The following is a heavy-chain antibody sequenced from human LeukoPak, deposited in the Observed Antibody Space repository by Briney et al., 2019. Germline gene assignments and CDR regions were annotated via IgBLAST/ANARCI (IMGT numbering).Heavy chain of an antibody. CDR3: AREKGSSWFNYYFDY. V-gene: IGHV3-21*01. D-gene: IGHD6-13*01. Sequence: PGGSLRLSCAASGFTFSSYSMNWVHQAPGKGLEWVSSISSSSSYIYYADSAKGRFTISRDNAKNSLYLQMNSLRAEDTAVYYCAREKGSSWFNYYFDYWGQGTLVTVSS. CDR1: GFTFSSYS. CDR2: ISSSSSYI. J-gene: IGHJ4*02.